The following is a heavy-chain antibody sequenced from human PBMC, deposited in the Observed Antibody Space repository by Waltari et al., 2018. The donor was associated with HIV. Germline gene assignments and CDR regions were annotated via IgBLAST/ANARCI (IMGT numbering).Heavy chain of an antibody. D-gene: IGHD3-22*01. V-gene: IGHV4-34*01. CDR1: GRSFSSSS. CDR2: INHTGRT. Sequence: QMQLQQWGAGLLKSSETLSLTCAVYGRSFSSSSWTLIRQPTGKGLEWIGEINHTGRTNYNPSLKSRVTISVDTSKNQFSLNVTSVTAADTAVYYCARGYYYDGSPLPSDYWGQGTLVTVSS. J-gene: IGHJ4*02. CDR3: ARGYYYDGSPLPSDY.